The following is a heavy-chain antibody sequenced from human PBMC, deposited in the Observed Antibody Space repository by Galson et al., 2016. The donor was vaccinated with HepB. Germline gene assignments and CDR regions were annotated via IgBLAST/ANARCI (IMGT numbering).Heavy chain of an antibody. J-gene: IGHJ4*02. CDR3: ARDKGSDKSWEEGPLIEVVNFDY. Sequence: SVKVSCKASGYTFSNYGISWVRQAPGQGLEWMGWISSYNGDTNSAQKFQDRVRMTTDTSTSTAYMELRSLRFDDTAMYFCARDKGSDKSWEEGPLIEVVNFDYWGQGTLVTVSA. CDR2: ISSYNGDT. D-gene: IGHD3-22*01. V-gene: IGHV1-18*01. CDR1: GYTFSNYG.